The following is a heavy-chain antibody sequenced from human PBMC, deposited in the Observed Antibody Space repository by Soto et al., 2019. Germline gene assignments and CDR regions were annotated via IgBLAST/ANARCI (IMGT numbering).Heavy chain of an antibody. CDR2: IYYSGST. J-gene: IGHJ6*02. V-gene: IGHV4-31*03. D-gene: IGHD2-21*01. CDR1: GGSISSGGYY. CDR3: AASCVGCGGFNYYGMDV. Sequence: QVQLQESGPGRVKPSQTLSLTCTVSGGSISSGGYYWSWIRQHPGKGLEWIGYIYYSGSTYYNPSLKSRVTKAVDTSKNQFSLKLSYVTAADTAVYYCAASCVGCGGFNYYGMDVWGQGTTVTVSS.